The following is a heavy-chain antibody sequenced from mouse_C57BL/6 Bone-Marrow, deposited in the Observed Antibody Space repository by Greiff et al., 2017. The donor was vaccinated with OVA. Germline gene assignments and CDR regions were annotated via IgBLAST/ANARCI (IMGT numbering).Heavy chain of an antibody. CDR3: TRSIYYYGSSFAY. V-gene: IGHV1-15*01. CDR1: GYTFTDYE. CDR2: IDPETGGT. Sequence: VQLQQSGAELVRPGASVTLSCKASGYTFTDYEMHWVKQTPVHGLEWIGAIDPETGGTGYNQKFKGKAILTADKSSSTAYMELRSLTSEDSAVYYCTRSIYYYGSSFAYWGQGTLVTVSA. D-gene: IGHD1-1*01. J-gene: IGHJ3*01.